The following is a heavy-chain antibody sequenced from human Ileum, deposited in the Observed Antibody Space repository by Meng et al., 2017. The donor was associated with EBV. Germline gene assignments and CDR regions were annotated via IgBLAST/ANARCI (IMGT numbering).Heavy chain of an antibody. Sequence: QLQLRESGPGQVKPSEXLSLTVTASGDSISSFYYWGWIRQPPGRGLEWIVSVHYTGSTYYSPSLKSRVTVSVDTSKNQFSLRLTSVTAADTAVYYCARPFPSWQSPRLDPFGAWGQGTLVTVSS. D-gene: IGHD6-19*01. CDR1: GDSISSFYY. CDR3: ARPFPSWQSPRLDPFGA. V-gene: IGHV4-39*01. J-gene: IGHJ4*02. CDR2: VHYTGST.